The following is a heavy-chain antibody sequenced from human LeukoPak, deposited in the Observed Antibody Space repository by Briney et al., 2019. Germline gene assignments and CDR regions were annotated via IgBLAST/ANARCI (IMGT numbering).Heavy chain of an antibody. V-gene: IGHV3-30*04. Sequence: GGSLRLSCAASGFTFSSYAMHWVRQAPGKGLEWVAVISYDGSNKYYADSVKGRFTISRDNSKNTLYLQTNSLRAEDTAVYYCARSVATIVPFDYWGQGTLVTVSS. J-gene: IGHJ4*02. CDR3: ARSVATIVPFDY. CDR1: GFTFSSYA. CDR2: ISYDGSNK. D-gene: IGHD5-12*01.